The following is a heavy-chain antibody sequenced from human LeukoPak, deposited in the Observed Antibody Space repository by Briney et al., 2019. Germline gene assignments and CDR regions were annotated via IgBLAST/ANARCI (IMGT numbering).Heavy chain of an antibody. CDR2: INHSGST. CDR3: ARRGNWNYGG. Sequence: PSETLSLTCAVYGGSFSGYYWSWIRQPPGKGLEWIGEINHSGSTNYNPSLKSRVTISVDTSKNQFSLKRSSVTAADTAIYYCARRGNWNYGGWGQGTLVTVSS. CDR1: GGSFSGYY. J-gene: IGHJ4*02. V-gene: IGHV4-34*01. D-gene: IGHD1-7*01.